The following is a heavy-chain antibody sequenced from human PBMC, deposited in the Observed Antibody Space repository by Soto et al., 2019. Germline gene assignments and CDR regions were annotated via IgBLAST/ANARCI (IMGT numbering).Heavy chain of an antibody. V-gene: IGHV3-23*01. CDR2: ISGSGGST. D-gene: IGHD3-10*01. J-gene: IGHJ4*02. CDR1: GFTFSSYA. CDR3: AKFSITMVRGAHDY. Sequence: GGSLRLSCAASGFTFSSYAMSWVRQAPGKGLEWVSAISGSGGSTYYADSVKDRFTISRDNSKNTLYLQMNSLRAEDTAVYYCAKFSITMVRGAHDYWGQGTLVTVSS.